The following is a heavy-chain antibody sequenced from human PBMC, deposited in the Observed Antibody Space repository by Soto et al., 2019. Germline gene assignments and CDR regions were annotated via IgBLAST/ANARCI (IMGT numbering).Heavy chain of an antibody. V-gene: IGHV1-18*04. D-gene: IGHD4-17*01. CDR1: GYTFNKYS. CDR2: ISAANGNT. J-gene: IGHJ4*02. CDR3: TRGHGDFAGDFDY. Sequence: QGQLVQSGAEVKKPGASVKVSCKASGYTFNKYSISWVRQAPGQGLEWMGWISAANGNTDFAQKFQGRVPMAIDTSTSTAYMELRSLRSDDTAVFYWTRGHGDFAGDFDYWGQGTLVTVSS.